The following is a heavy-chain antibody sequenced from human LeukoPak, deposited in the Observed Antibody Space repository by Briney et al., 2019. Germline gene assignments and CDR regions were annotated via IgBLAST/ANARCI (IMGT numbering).Heavy chain of an antibody. J-gene: IGHJ4*02. V-gene: IGHV4-39*07. Sequence: SETLSLTCTVSGGSVDSSTYYWGWIRQPPGKGLEWIGSIYYSGATYYTPSLKSRVTISVDTSKNQFSLKLSSVTAADTAVYYCARGDYYDSSGYVGWGQGTLVTVSS. D-gene: IGHD3-22*01. CDR2: IYYSGAT. CDR3: ARGDYYDSSGYVG. CDR1: GGSVDSSTYY.